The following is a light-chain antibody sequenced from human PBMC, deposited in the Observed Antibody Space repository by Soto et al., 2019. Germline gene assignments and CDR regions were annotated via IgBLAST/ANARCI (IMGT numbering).Light chain of an antibody. J-gene: IGLJ1*01. CDR1: TSDVGSYYL. V-gene: IGLV2-23*01. CDR3: CSYAGRTTPYV. CDR2: DGS. Sequence: QSALTQPASVSGSPGQSITISCSGPTSDVGSYYLVSWYQQHPGKAPKLIIYDGSKRPSGVSNRFSGSKSGNPASLTISGLQAADEADYYCCSYAGRTTPYVFGTGTKVTVL.